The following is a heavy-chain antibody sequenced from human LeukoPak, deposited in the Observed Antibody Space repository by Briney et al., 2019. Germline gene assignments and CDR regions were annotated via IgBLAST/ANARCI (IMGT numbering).Heavy chain of an antibody. J-gene: IGHJ5*02. CDR2: IYHSGST. CDR3: ARGYGDEYYGSGSSWFDP. CDR1: GGSISSSSYY. Sequence: PSETLSLTCTVSGGSISSSSYYWGWIRQPPGKGLEWIGSIYHSGSTYYNPSLKSRATISVDTSKNQFSLKLSSVTAADTAVYYCARGYGDEYYGSGSSWFDPWGQGTLVTVSS. D-gene: IGHD3-10*01. V-gene: IGHV4-39*07.